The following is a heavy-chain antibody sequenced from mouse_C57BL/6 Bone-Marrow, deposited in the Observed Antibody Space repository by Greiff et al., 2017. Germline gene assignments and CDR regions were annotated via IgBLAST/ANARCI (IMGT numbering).Heavy chain of an antibody. Sequence: QVQLQQSGAELARPGASVKMSCKASGYTFTSYTMNWVKQRPGQGLEWIGYINPSSGYTKYNQKFKDKATLTADKSSSTAYMQLSSLTSEDSAVYYCARSGYYSNAMDYWGQGTSGTVSS. V-gene: IGHV1-4*01. CDR1: GYTFTSYT. CDR2: INPSSGYT. D-gene: IGHD2-5*01. CDR3: ARSGYYSNAMDY. J-gene: IGHJ4*01.